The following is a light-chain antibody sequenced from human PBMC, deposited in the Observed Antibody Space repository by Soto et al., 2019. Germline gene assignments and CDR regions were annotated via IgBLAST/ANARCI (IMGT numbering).Light chain of an antibody. J-gene: IGLJ1*01. V-gene: IGLV2-23*01. Sequence: QSALTQPASVSGSPGQSITISCTGTSSDVGSYTLVSWYQQHPAKAPKLMIYEGSKGPSGVSNRFSGSKSGNTASLTISGLQAEDEADYYCCSYAGSSTYVFGTGTKLTVL. CDR3: CSYAGSSTYV. CDR2: EGS. CDR1: SSDVGSYTL.